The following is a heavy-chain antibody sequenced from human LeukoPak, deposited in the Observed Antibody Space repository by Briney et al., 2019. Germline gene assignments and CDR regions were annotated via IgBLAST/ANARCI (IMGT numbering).Heavy chain of an antibody. D-gene: IGHD3-22*01. Sequence: PGGSLRLSCAAPGFTFTNYGMSWVRQAPGKGLEWVSSIGGSGVTTYYADSVKGWFTISRDNSKNTLSLQMNSLRGEDTALYYCAKLSSSGSDYWGQGTLVTVSS. CDR2: IGGSGVTT. CDR3: AKLSSSGSDY. V-gene: IGHV3-23*01. J-gene: IGHJ4*02. CDR1: GFTFTNYG.